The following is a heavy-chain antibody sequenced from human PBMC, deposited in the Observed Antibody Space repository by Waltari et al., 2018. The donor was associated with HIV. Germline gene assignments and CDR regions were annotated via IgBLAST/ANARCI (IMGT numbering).Heavy chain of an antibody. D-gene: IGHD2-21*01. J-gene: IGHJ6*02. CDR1: GFTFSSYA. CDR2: ISGSGGSR. CDR3: AKGCGSGYYYYGMDV. V-gene: IGHV3-23*01. Sequence: EVQLLESGGGLVQPGGSLRLSCAASGFTFSSYAMSWVRQAPGKGLEWVSAISGSGGSRYYADSVKGRFTSSRDNSKNTLYLQMNSLRAEDTAVYYCAKGCGSGYYYYGMDVWGQGTTVTVSS.